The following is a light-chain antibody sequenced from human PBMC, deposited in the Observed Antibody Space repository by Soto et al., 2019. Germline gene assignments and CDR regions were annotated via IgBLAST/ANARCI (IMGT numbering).Light chain of an antibody. CDR2: WAS. CDR1: QSVLSSSNNKNY. Sequence: DIVMTQSPDSLSVSLGERATINCKSSQSVLSSSNNKNYLAWYQQKPGQPPKVVIYWASTRGSGVPDRFSGSGSGTDFTLPISSLQAEDVAVYYCQHYYSSPLTFGGGTKVEIK. V-gene: IGKV4-1*01. CDR3: QHYYSSPLT. J-gene: IGKJ4*01.